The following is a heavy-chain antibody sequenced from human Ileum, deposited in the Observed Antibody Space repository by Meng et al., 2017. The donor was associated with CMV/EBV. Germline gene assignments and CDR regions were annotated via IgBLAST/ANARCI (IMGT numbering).Heavy chain of an antibody. V-gene: IGHV4-61*01. J-gene: IGHJ4*02. CDR1: GGSVCSDSYH. D-gene: IGHD2/OR15-2a*01. CDR3: AGLIVGNGGRGH. Sequence: CVGSGGSVCSDSYHSCWIRPSPGKGLEWIGQSVFGGSSNYYPSLKSRLTISRDTAKSQFSLNLNAATAADTALYYCAGLIVGNGGRGHWGQGTLVTVSS. CDR2: SVFGGSS.